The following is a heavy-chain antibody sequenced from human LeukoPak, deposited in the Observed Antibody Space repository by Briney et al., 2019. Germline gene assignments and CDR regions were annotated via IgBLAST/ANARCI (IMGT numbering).Heavy chain of an antibody. CDR2: IWFDKNQ. CDR1: GFILNDYG. CDR3: AKDREYDDSCDYNG. D-gene: IGHD3-22*01. Sequence: GRSLRLSCAASGFILNDYGMHWVRQAPGKGLEWVADIWFDKNQHFADSVKGRFAISRDNSKNTVYLQINSLRAEDTAVYYCAKDREYDDSCDYNGWGQGTLVTVSS. V-gene: IGHV3-33*03. J-gene: IGHJ4*02.